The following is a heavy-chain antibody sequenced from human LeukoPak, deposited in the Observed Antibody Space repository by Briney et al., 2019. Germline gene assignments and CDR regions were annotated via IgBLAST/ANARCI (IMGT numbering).Heavy chain of an antibody. J-gene: IGHJ4*02. D-gene: IGHD2-8*01. Sequence: GESLKISCEGSGYSVTTYWIAWVRQMPGKGLEWMGIIYPGDSDTRYSPSFQGQVTISADKSINTAYLQWSSLRASDTALYYCARQAITQPRKNGGNYFFDYWGQGALVTVSS. CDR2: IYPGDSDT. CDR1: GYSVTTYW. CDR3: ARQAITQPRKNGGNYFFDY. V-gene: IGHV5-51*01.